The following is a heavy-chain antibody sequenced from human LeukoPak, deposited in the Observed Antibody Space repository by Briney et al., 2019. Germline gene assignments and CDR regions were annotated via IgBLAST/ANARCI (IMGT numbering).Heavy chain of an antibody. Sequence: SETLSLTCAVYGGSFSGYYWSWIRQPPGKGLEWIGEINHSGSTNYNPSLKSRVTISVDTSKNQFSLKLSSVTAADTAVYYCARQRRAGYRPNAFDIWGQGTMVTVSS. D-gene: IGHD1-1*01. CDR2: INHSGST. CDR3: ARQRRAGYRPNAFDI. V-gene: IGHV4-34*01. J-gene: IGHJ3*02. CDR1: GGSFSGYY.